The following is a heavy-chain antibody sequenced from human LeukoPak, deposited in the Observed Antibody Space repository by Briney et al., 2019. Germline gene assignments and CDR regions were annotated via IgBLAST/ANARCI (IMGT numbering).Heavy chain of an antibody. CDR2: MNPNSGNT. V-gene: IGHV1-8*01. Sequence: GASVKVSCEASGYTFTSYDINWVRQATGQGLEWMGWMNPNSGNTGYAQKFQGRVTMTRNTSISTAYMELSSLRSEDTAVYYCARGIAVEDAFDIWGQGTMVTVSS. D-gene: IGHD6-19*01. J-gene: IGHJ3*02. CDR3: ARGIAVEDAFDI. CDR1: GYTFTSYD.